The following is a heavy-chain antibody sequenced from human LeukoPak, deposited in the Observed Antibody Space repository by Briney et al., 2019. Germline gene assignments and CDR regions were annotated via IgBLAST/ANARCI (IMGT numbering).Heavy chain of an antibody. CDR3: ARGVGDILTGYVRYYYMDV. V-gene: IGHV4-61*02. CDR2: IYTSGST. D-gene: IGHD3-9*01. Sequence: PSETLSLTCTVSGGSISSGSYYWSWIRQPAGKGLEWIGRIYTSGSTNYNPSLKSRVTISVDTSKNQFSLKLSSVTAADTAVYYCARGVGDILTGYVRYYYMDVWGKGTTVTISS. J-gene: IGHJ6*03. CDR1: GGSISSGSYY.